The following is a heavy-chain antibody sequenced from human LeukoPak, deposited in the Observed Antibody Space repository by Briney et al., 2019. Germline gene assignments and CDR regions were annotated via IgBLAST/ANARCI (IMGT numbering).Heavy chain of an antibody. CDR3: AAAIQNYDSSGFDWFDP. CDR1: GYTFSSSA. J-gene: IGHJ5*02. Sequence: GASVKVSCKASGYTFSSSAMQWVRQARGQRLEWIGWIVVGSGNTNYAQKFQERVTITRDMSTSTAYMELSSLRSEDTAVYYCAAAIQNYDSSGFDWFDPWGQGTLVTVSS. V-gene: IGHV1-58*02. CDR2: IVVGSGNT. D-gene: IGHD3-22*01.